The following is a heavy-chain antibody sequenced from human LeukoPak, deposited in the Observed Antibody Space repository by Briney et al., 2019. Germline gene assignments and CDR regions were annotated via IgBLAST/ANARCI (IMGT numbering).Heavy chain of an antibody. V-gene: IGHV4-31*03. D-gene: IGHD3-22*01. J-gene: IGHJ4*02. CDR3: ARGGYYYDTCGPFDY. CDR2: ISHSGST. CDR1: GGSINSGGYY. Sequence: SETLSLTCTVSGGSINSGGYYWSWIRQHPGKGLEWIVYISHSGSTSYNPSLKSRVTISVDTSNNEFSLRLTSVTAADTAVYYCARGGYYYDTCGPFDYWGQGTLVTVSS.